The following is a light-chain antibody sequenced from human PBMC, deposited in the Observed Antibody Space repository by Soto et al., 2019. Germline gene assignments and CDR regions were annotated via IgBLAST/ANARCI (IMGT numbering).Light chain of an antibody. Sequence: VGLTQSPGTLSLSPEERATLSFRASKSVSNSYLAWYQQKPGQASRLLIYGASNRATGIPDRFSGSGSGTDFTLTISSLEPEEFAVYYCQQRSNRLFGPGTKVDTK. CDR1: KSVSNSY. CDR3: QQRSNRL. J-gene: IGKJ3*01. V-gene: IGKV3D-20*02. CDR2: GAS.